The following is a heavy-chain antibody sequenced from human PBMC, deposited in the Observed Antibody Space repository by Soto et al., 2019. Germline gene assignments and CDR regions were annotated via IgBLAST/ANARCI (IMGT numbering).Heavy chain of an antibody. CDR2: IYYSGST. CDR3: ARGAETYFEFWSGYYPPMGFDY. CDR1: AGSISSYY. D-gene: IGHD3-3*01. V-gene: IGHV4-59*01. J-gene: IGHJ4*02. Sequence: SETLSLTCTVSAGSISSYYWSWIRQPPGKGLEWIGYIYYSGSTNYNPSLKSRVTISVDTSKNQFSLTLSSVTAADTAVYYCARGAETYFEFWSGYYPPMGFDYWGQGTLVTVSS.